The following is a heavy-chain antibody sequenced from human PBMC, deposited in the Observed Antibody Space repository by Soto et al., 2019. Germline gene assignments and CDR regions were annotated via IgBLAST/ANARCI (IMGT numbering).Heavy chain of an antibody. J-gene: IGHJ4*02. CDR1: GYTFTSYG. D-gene: IGHD3-22*01. Sequence: ASVKVSCKASGYTFTSYGISWVRQAPGQGLEWMGWISAYNGNTNYAQKLQGRVTMTTDTSTSTAYMELRSLRSDDTAVYYCARDLVYYYDSSGYYSLFGYWGQGTLVTVSS. V-gene: IGHV1-18*01. CDR2: ISAYNGNT. CDR3: ARDLVYYYDSSGYYSLFGY.